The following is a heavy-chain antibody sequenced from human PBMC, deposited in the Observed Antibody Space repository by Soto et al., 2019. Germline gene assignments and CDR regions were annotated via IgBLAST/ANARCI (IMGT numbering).Heavy chain of an antibody. CDR1: GGSISSSSYY. CDR2: IYYSGST. D-gene: IGHD6-13*01. J-gene: IGHJ4*02. CDR3: ATPQTAAGSFDY. V-gene: IGHV4-39*01. Sequence: SETLSLTCTVSGGSISSSSYYWGWIRQPPGKGLEWIGSIYYSGSTYYNPSLKSRVTLSVDTSKNQFSLKRSSVTAADTAVYYCATPQTAAGSFDYWGQGTLVTVSS.